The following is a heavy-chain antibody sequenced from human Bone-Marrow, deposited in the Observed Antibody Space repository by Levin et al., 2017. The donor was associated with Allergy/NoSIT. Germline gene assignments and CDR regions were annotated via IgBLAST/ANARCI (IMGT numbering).Heavy chain of an antibody. V-gene: IGHV3-21*01. D-gene: IGHD2/OR15-2a*01. CDR3: VRGIIGDVRVAHKEAFDV. J-gene: IGHJ3*01. CDR1: GFTFSDYS. Sequence: ASVKVSCIVSGFTFSDYSIYWVRQAPGKGLEWISSISSDSSDLYCADSVKGRFTISRDNAKNSLNLQVSSLRAEDTAVYHCVRGIIGDVRVAHKEAFDVWGQGTMVTVSS. CDR2: ISSDSSDL.